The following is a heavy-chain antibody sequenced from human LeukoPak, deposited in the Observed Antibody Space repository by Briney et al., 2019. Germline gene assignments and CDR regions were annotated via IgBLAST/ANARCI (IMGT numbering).Heavy chain of an antibody. CDR2: INSSSSYI. Sequence: GGSLRLSCAASGFTFRSYSMNWVRQAPGKGLEWVSSINSSSSYIYYADSVKGRFTISRDNAKNSLYLQMNSLRAEDTAVYYCATGGGYCSGGSCYGSNYWGQGTLVTVSS. CDR1: GFTFRSYS. J-gene: IGHJ4*02. CDR3: ATGGGYCSGGSCYGSNY. V-gene: IGHV3-21*01. D-gene: IGHD2-15*01.